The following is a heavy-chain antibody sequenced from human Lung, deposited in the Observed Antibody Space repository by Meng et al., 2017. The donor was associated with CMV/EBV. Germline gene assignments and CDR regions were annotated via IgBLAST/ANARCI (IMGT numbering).Heavy chain of an antibody. Sequence: LSLTCXASGFRFSDYYMTWIRQAPGKGLEWVSYISSSYAVDYADSLKGRFTISRDNAKNSLYLQMNSLRAEDTAVYYCARVLLDVRGWYYQGMDVWGQGTTVTVSS. V-gene: IGHV3-11*04. D-gene: IGHD6-19*01. J-gene: IGHJ6*02. CDR3: ARVLLDVRGWYYQGMDV. CDR2: ISSSYAV. CDR1: GFRFSDYY.